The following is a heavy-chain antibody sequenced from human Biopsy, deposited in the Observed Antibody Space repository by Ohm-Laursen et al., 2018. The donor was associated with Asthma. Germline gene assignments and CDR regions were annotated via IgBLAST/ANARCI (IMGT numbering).Heavy chain of an antibody. CDR2: LIPVLGTP. CDR3: ARGYSGSDRIVYYYSGLEV. CDR1: GDSFSNYA. Sequence: ASVKDSCKASGDSFSNYAISWVRQAPGQGLEWMGGLIPVLGTPDHAQMFEGRVTITADESTSTAYMELSSLSSEDTAVYYCARGYSGSDRIVYYYSGLEVWGQGTTVTVSS. D-gene: IGHD5-12*01. J-gene: IGHJ6*02. V-gene: IGHV1-69*13.